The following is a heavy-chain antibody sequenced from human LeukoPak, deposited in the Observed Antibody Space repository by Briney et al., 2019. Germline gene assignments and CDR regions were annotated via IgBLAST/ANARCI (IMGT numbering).Heavy chain of an antibody. CDR2: ISSNGGST. CDR1: GFTCSSYA. J-gene: IGHJ4*02. D-gene: IGHD6-6*01. V-gene: IGHV3-64D*06. CDR3: VKDRGAARPPGYFDY. Sequence: GGYLRRYCSASGFTCSSYAMHWVRQAPGKGLEYVSAISSNGGSTYYADSVKGRFTISRDNSKNTLYLQMSSLRAEDTAVYYCVKDRGAARPPGYFDYWGQGTLVTVSS.